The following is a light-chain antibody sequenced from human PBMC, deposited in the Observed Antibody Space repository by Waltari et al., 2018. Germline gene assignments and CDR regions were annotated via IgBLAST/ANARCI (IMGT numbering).Light chain of an antibody. V-gene: IGLV2-14*03. Sequence: QSALTHPAPVSGSPGQSVTISCTGTSSAVGSSNSVSWYQDHPGQGPKVIIYDVSDRPSGVSARFSGSKSGNTASLTISGLQAEDEADYYCSSESSDKVVLFGGGTKVTVL. J-gene: IGLJ3*02. CDR1: SSAVGSSNS. CDR2: DVS. CDR3: SSESSDKVVL.